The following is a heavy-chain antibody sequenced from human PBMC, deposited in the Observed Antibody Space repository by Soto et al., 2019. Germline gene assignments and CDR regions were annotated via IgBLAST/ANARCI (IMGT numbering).Heavy chain of an antibody. D-gene: IGHD4-17*01. CDR2: IIPIFGTA. J-gene: IGHJ6*02. CDR3: ARDPKRWPYYYGMDV. CDR1: GGTFSSYA. V-gene: IGHV1-69*13. Sequence: AASVKVSCKASGGTFSSYAISWVRQAPGQGLEWMGGIIPIFGTANYAQKFQGRVTITADESTSTAYMELSSLRSEDTAVYYCARDPKRWPYYYGMDVWGQGTTVTVSS.